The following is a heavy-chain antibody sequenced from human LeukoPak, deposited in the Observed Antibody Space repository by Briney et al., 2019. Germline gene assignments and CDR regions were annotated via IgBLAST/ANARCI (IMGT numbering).Heavy chain of an antibody. D-gene: IGHD6-13*01. CDR2: MNPNSGNT. V-gene: IGHV1-8*03. Sequence: GASVKVSCKASGYTFSSYDINWVRQATGQGLEWMGWMNPNSGNTGYAQKFQGRVTITRNTSISTAYMELSSLRSEDTAVYYCARGQGSSSWYYYYYYMDVWGKGTTVTVSS. CDR3: ARGQGSSSWYYYYYYMDV. J-gene: IGHJ6*03. CDR1: GYTFSSYD.